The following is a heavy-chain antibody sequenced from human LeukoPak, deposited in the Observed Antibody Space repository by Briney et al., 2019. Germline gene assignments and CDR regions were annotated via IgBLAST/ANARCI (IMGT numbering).Heavy chain of an antibody. D-gene: IGHD1-26*01. Sequence: GASVKVFCNASGYTFTSYGISWVRQAPGQGLEWMGWISAYNGNTNYAQKLQGRVTMTTDTSTSTAYIELRSLRSDDTAVYYCARDVGATYMDVWGKGTTVTVSS. CDR3: ARDVGATYMDV. V-gene: IGHV1-18*01. CDR1: GYTFTSYG. CDR2: ISAYNGNT. J-gene: IGHJ6*03.